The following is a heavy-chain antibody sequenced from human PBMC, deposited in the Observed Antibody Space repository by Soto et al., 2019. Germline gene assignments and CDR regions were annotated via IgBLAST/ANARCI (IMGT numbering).Heavy chain of an antibody. D-gene: IGHD2-8*01. Sequence: QVHLVQSGSEVKKPGASVKVSCRASGYTFSDYLIHWVRQAPGHALDWRGRINPKSGGLHSVQKFQGRVTMTRDTAMSTAYMELRRLRHDDTAVYYCARGISTDCSNGVCAWHYYHEMDVWGRGTTVAVSS. CDR1: GYTFSDYL. V-gene: IGHV1-2*06. CDR3: ARGISTDCSNGVCAWHYYHEMDV. J-gene: IGHJ6*02. CDR2: INPKSGGL.